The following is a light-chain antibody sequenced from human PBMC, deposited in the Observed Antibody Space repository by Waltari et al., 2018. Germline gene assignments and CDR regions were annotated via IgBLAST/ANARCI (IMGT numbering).Light chain of an antibody. J-gene: IGKJ2*01. Sequence: LPPPPRTLSLFPAPRPILSCRASQCVSLTNLAWVQQKPGQAPRRLSYGASSRATGIPDRFSGIGSGTDCTRTISRLEPEDVAVYYCQQYGNSPYTFGQGTKLQIK. CDR3: QQYGNSPYT. V-gene: IGKV3-20*01. CDR2: GAS. CDR1: QCVSLTN.